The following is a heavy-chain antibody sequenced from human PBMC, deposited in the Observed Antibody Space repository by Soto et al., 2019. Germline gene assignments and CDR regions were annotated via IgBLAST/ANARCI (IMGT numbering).Heavy chain of an antibody. J-gene: IGHJ4*02. CDR2: INAGNGNT. D-gene: IGHD2-2*01. CDR3: ARAGDDCSTTSCYVIDY. CDR1: GYTFTSYA. V-gene: IGHV1-3*01. Sequence: ASVKVSCKASGYTFTSYAIHWVRQAPGQRLEWTGWINAGNGNTKYSQKFQGRVTITRDTSASTAYMELSRLTSEDTAVYYCARAGDDCSTTSCYVIDYWGQGTLVTVSS.